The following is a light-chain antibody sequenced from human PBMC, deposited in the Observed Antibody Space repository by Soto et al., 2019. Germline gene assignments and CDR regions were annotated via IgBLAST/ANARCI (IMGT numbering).Light chain of an antibody. CDR3: QQFGTSFPYT. Sequence: EIVLTQSPGTLSLSPGERATLTCRASQSVSSSYLAWYQQKPGQAPRLLMYDASSRATGITDRFSGSGSGTDFTLTSSRLEPEDFAVYYCQQFGTSFPYTFGQGTKLDIK. V-gene: IGKV3-20*01. J-gene: IGKJ2*01. CDR1: QSVSSSY. CDR2: DAS.